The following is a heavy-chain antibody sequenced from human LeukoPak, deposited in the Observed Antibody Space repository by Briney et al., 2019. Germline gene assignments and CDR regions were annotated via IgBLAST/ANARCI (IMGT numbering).Heavy chain of an antibody. J-gene: IGHJ5*02. CDR3: ARGRGYCSSTSCYAGHYSSEFDP. Sequence: SETLSLTCAVYGVSFSGYYWSWIRQPPGKGLEWIGEINHSGSTNYNPSLKSRVTISVDTSKNQFSLKLSSVTAADTAVYYCARGRGYCSSTSCYAGHYSSEFDPWGQGTLVTVSS. V-gene: IGHV4-34*01. CDR1: GVSFSGYY. CDR2: INHSGST. D-gene: IGHD2-2*01.